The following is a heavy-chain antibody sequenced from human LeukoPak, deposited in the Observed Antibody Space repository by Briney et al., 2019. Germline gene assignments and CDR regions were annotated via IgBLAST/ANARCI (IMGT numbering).Heavy chain of an antibody. Sequence: GGSLRLSCAASGFTVSSNYMSWVRQAPGKGLEWVSVIYSGGSTYYADSVKGRFTISRDNSKNTLYLQMNSLRAEDTAVYYCARGLGFYDSSGYYSYYYYYGMDVWGQGTTVTVSS. V-gene: IGHV3-66*01. CDR1: GFTVSSNY. CDR3: ARGLGFYDSSGYYSYYYYYGMDV. D-gene: IGHD3-22*01. CDR2: IYSGGST. J-gene: IGHJ6*02.